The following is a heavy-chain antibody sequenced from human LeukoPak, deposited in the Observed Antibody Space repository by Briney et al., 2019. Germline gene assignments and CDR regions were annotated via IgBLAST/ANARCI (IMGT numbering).Heavy chain of an antibody. V-gene: IGHV3-9*01. D-gene: IGHD6-19*01. CDR1: GFTFDDYA. J-gene: IGHJ4*02. CDR2: ISWNSGSI. CDR3: AKDPNSSGWSFYFDY. Sequence: GRSLRLSCAASGFTFDDYAMHWVRQAPGKGLEWVSGISWNSGSIGYADSAKGRFTISRDNAKNSLYLQMNSLRAEGTALYYCAKDPNSSGWSFYFDYWGQGTLVTVSS.